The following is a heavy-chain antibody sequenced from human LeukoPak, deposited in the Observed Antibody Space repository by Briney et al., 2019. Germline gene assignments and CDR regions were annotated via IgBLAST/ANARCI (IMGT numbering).Heavy chain of an antibody. Sequence: GGSLRLFCVASGFPFSSYEMNWVRQAPGKGLEWVSYISSSGSAIYYADSVKGRFTISRDNAKNSLYLQMNSLRAEDTAVYYCARDFRLTMVRGVASFDYWGQGTLVTVSS. CDR1: GFPFSSYE. V-gene: IGHV3-48*03. D-gene: IGHD3-10*01. CDR2: ISSSGSAI. CDR3: ARDFRLTMVRGVASFDY. J-gene: IGHJ4*02.